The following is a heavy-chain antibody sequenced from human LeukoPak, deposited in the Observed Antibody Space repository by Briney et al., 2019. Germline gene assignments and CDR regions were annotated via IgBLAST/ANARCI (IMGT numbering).Heavy chain of an antibody. J-gene: IGHJ4*02. CDR1: GFIFNNDG. V-gene: IGHV3-30*18. CDR3: AKRGVVIRGILVIGYHTEAYHYDH. CDR2: ISYDGGKT. Sequence: GGSLRLSCAASGFIFNNDGMHWVRQAPGKGPEWVAVISYDGGKTHYADSVKGRLTISRDNSLNTVYLQMNSLRAEDTAVYFCAKRGVVIRGILVIGYHTEAYHYDHWGQGTLVTVSS. D-gene: IGHD3-10*01.